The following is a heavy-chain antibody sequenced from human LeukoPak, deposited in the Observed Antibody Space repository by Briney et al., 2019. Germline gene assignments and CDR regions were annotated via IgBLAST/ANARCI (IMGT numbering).Heavy chain of an antibody. D-gene: IGHD3-9*01. CDR1: GYTFTTYG. CDR2: ISVYIGNT. J-gene: IGHJ4*02. V-gene: IGHV1-18*01. Sequence: ASVKVSCKASGYTFTTYGISWVRQAPGQGLEWLGRISVYIGNTNYAQKLQGRGTMTTDTSTSTAYMELRSLRSDDTAVYYCARMILLLGDVLTVPPRGFDYWGQGTLVTVSS. CDR3: ARMILLLGDVLTVPPRGFDY.